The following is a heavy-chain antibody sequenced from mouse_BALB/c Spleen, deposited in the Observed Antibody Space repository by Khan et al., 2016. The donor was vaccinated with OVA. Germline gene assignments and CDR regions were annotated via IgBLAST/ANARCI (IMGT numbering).Heavy chain of an antibody. CDR1: GYTFTNFG. CDR2: INTYTGEP. Sequence: LVESGPELKKPGETVKISCKASGYTFTNFGMNWVKQAPGEGLEWMGWINTYTGEPTYADDFKGRFAFSLETSASTAYLQITNLKNEDTATYFCARPSYFSYTMAYWGQGTSLTVSS. D-gene: IGHD2-10*01. V-gene: IGHV9-3-1*01. J-gene: IGHJ4*01. CDR3: ARPSYFSYTMAY.